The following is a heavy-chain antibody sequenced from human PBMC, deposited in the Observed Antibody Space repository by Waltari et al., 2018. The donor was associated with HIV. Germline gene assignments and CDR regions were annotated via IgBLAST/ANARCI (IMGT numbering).Heavy chain of an antibody. CDR3: VRAMRS. Sequence: EVQLVQSGGGLVQPRGSLRLSCATSGFTFTTDWMLWVRQAPGKGLEWVANINQDATKTFYLQSVKGRFTISRDNAKNSVFLQMSSLRVEDTGIYYCVRAMRSWGQGTLVTVSS. CDR2: INQDATKT. J-gene: IGHJ5*02. V-gene: IGHV3-7*01. CDR1: GFTFTTDW.